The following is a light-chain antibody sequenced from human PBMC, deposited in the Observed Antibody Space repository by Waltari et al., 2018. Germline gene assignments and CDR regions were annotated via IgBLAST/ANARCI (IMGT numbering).Light chain of an antibody. CDR1: QEFSSY. CDR3: QQYYTYPVA. Sequence: AIRMTQSPSSLSASTGDRVTITCRASQEFSSYVDWYQQKPGKVPKLLIYAASTLESGVPSRFSGSGSGTNFSLTIGCLQSDDFAVYYCQQYYTYPVAFGGGAKLEVK. CDR2: AAS. J-gene: IGKJ4*01. V-gene: IGKV1-8*01.